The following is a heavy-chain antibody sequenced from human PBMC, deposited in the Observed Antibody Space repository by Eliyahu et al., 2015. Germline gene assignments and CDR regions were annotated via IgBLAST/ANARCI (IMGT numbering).Heavy chain of an antibody. D-gene: IGHD2-15*01. V-gene: IGHV3-30*03. Sequence: PGRSLRLSCAASGFTFSSYGMHWVRQAPGKGLEWVAVIXYDGSNKYYADSVKGRFTISRDNSKNTLYLQMNSLRAEDTAVYYCARDWGYCSGGSCYPSYYFDHWGQGTLVTVSS. CDR2: IXYDGSNK. J-gene: IGHJ4*02. CDR3: ARDWGYCSGGSCYPSYYFDH. CDR1: GFTFSSYG.